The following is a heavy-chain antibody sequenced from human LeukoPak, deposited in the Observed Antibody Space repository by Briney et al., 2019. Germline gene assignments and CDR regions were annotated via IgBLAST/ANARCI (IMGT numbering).Heavy chain of an antibody. CDR2: INWNGGST. CDR1: GFTFSSYW. D-gene: IGHD1-26*01. CDR3: ARGFSASPNWFDP. V-gene: IGHV3-20*04. J-gene: IGHJ5*02. Sequence: GGSLRLSCAASGFTFSSYWMSWVRQAPGKGLEWVSGINWNGGSTGYADSVKGRFTISRDNAKNSLYLQMNSLRAEDTAVYYCARGFSASPNWFDPWGQGTLITVSS.